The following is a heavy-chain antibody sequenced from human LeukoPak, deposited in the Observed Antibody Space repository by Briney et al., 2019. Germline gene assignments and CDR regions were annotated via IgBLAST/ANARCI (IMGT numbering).Heavy chain of an antibody. V-gene: IGHV1-18*01. CDR1: GDTFTSYG. J-gene: IGHJ5*02. D-gene: IGHD6-6*01. CDR2: ISAYNGNT. Sequence: SVKVSCKASGDTFTSYGISWVRQAPGQGLEWMGWISAYNGNTNYAQKLQGRVTMTTDTSTSTAYMELRSLRSDDTAVYHCARVEILASSSGGWFYPWVQGTLVTVSS. CDR3: ARVEILASSSGGWFYP.